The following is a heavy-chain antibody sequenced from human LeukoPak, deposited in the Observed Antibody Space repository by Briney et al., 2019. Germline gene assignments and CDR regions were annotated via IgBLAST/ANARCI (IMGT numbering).Heavy chain of an antibody. V-gene: IGHV3-30-3*01. Sequence: GRSLRLSCAASGFTFSDYAMHWVRQAPGKGLEWVAVISKDGSDKYYPGSVRGRFTISRDNSKNTIYLQMDSLRAEDTAVYYCARDYWWNYDYWGQGTLVTVSS. CDR3: ARDYWWNYDY. J-gene: IGHJ4*02. CDR2: ISKDGSDK. D-gene: IGHD1-7*01. CDR1: GFTFSDYA.